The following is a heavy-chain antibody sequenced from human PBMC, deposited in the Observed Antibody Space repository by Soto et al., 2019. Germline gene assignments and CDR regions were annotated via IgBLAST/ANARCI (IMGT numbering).Heavy chain of an antibody. CDR3: ARVTSLRGYYSGPDY. CDR1: GGSISSGDYY. D-gene: IGHD3-22*01. J-gene: IGHJ4*02. V-gene: IGHV4-30-4*01. Sequence: PSETLSLTCTVSGGSISSGDYYWSWIRQPPGKGLEWIGYIYYSGSTYYNPSLKSRVTISVDTSKNQFSLKLSSVTAADTAVYYCARVTSLRGYYSGPDYWGQGTLVTVSS. CDR2: IYYSGST.